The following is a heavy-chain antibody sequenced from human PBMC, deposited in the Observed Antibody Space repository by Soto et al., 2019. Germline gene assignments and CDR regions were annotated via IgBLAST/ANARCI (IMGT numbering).Heavy chain of an antibody. J-gene: IGHJ4*02. CDR1: GGILSSYS. Sequence: QVQLVQSGTEVKKPGSSVKVSCETSGGILSSYSISWVRQAPGQGLEWLGRILPLVAITNYAQKFQGRVTITADKSTSTAYIELRSLASEDTAVYYCAREGPGKTRDYWGQGTLVTVSS. CDR2: ILPLVAIT. V-gene: IGHV1-69*02. CDR3: AREGPGKTRDY. D-gene: IGHD1-1*01.